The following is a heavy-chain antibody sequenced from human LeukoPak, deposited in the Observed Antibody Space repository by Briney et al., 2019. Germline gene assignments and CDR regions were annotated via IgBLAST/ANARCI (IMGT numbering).Heavy chain of an antibody. CDR3: ARGYSYGKNWFDP. CDR1: GYTFTSYA. D-gene: IGHD5-18*01. CDR2: INAGNGNT. Sequence: ASVKVSCKASGYTFTSYAMHWVRQAPGQRLEWMGWINAGNGNTKYSQKFQSRVTITRDTSASTAYMELSSLRSEDTAVYYCARGYSYGKNWFDPWGKGTLVTVSS. J-gene: IGHJ5*02. V-gene: IGHV1-3*01.